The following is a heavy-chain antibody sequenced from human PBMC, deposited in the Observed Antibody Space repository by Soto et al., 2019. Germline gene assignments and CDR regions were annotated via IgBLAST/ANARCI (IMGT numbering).Heavy chain of an antibody. CDR1: GFTFSNYW. V-gene: IGHV3-74*03. J-gene: IGHJ6*02. CDR3: ARGGLQHALDV. Sequence: EVQLVESGGGLVQPGGSLRLSCAASGFTFSNYWMYWVRQAPGKGLVWVSRVNNDGTDTTHADSVKGRFTISRDNAENTLYLQMHSLRAEDTAVYYCARGGLQHALDVWGQGSRVTVSS. D-gene: IGHD6-13*01. CDR2: VNNDGTDT.